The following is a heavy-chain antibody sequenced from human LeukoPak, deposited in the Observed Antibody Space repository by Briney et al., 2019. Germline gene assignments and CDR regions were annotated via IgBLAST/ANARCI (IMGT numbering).Heavy chain of an antibody. V-gene: IGHV3-53*01. J-gene: IGHJ4*02. CDR1: GSTFSSYA. D-gene: IGHD4/OR15-4a*01. CDR2: IYSGGKT. Sequence: PGGSLRLSCAASGSTFSSYAMNWVRQAPGKGLEWVSVIYSGGKTFYADSVKGRFTISRDNSKNTLYLQMNSLRAEDTAVYYCARGAPGAYWGKGTLVPVSS. CDR3: ARGAPGAY.